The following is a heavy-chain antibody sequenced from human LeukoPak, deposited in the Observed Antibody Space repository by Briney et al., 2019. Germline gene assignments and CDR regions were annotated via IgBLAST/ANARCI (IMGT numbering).Heavy chain of an antibody. V-gene: IGHV3-30*18. J-gene: IGHJ4*02. Sequence: PGGSLRLSCAASGFTFSSYGMHWVRQAPGKGLEWVAVKSYDGSNKYYADSVKGRFTISRDNSKNTLYLQMNSLRAEDTAVYYCAKRATLTDFDYWGQGTLVTVSS. CDR2: KSYDGSNK. CDR1: GFTFSSYG. CDR3: AKRATLTDFDY. D-gene: IGHD2/OR15-2a*01.